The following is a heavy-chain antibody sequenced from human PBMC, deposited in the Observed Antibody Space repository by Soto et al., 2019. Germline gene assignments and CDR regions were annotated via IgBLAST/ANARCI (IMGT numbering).Heavy chain of an antibody. J-gene: IGHJ6*03. V-gene: IGHV1-2*04. CDR1: GYTFTGYY. D-gene: IGHD4-17*01. Sequence: ASVKVSCKASGYTFTGYYMHWVRQAPGQGLEWMGWINPNSGGTNYAQKFQGWVTMTRDTSISTAYMELSRLRSDDTAVYYCARATGTTENYYYYYYVDVWGKGTTVTVSS. CDR3: ARATGTTENYYYYYYVDV. CDR2: INPNSGGT.